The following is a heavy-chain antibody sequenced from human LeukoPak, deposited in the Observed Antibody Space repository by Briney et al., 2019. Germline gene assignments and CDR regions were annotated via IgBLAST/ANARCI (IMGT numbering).Heavy chain of an antibody. CDR2: TLYRSKWSY. V-gene: IGHV6-1*01. CDR3: ARGAWSSSWSGDDAFDI. Sequence: SQTLSLTCAISGDSVSSNDAAWNWIRQSPSRGLEWLGRTLYRSKWSYDYAVSVRGRITINPDTSKNQFSLQLSSVTPEDTAVYYCARGAWSSSWSGDDAFDIWGQGTMVTVSS. D-gene: IGHD6-13*01. CDR1: GDSVSSNDAA. J-gene: IGHJ3*02.